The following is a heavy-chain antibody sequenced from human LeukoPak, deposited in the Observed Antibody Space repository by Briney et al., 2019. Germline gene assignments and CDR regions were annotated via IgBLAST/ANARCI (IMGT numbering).Heavy chain of an antibody. V-gene: IGHV1-2*02. Sequence: ASVSVSSKASGYTFTVYYMHWVRQAPGQGLEWMGWINPNSGGTNYAQKFQGRVTMTRDTAISTAYMELSRLRSDDTAVYYCARSGVAATGDYWGQGTLVTVSS. D-gene: IGHD2-15*01. J-gene: IGHJ4*02. CDR3: ARSGVAATGDY. CDR2: INPNSGGT. CDR1: GYTFTVYY.